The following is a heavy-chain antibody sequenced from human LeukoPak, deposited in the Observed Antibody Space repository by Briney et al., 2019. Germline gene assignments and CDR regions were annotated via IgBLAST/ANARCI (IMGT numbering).Heavy chain of an antibody. CDR1: GGSICSYY. CDR3: ARESSGWYLN. CDR2: IYYSGST. Sequence: SETLSLTCTVSGGSICSYYWSWIRQPPGKGLEWIGYIYYSGSTNYNPSLKSRVTISVDTSKNQFSLKLSSVTAADTAVYYCARESSGWYLNWGQGTLVTVSS. D-gene: IGHD6-19*01. V-gene: IGHV4-59*01. J-gene: IGHJ4*02.